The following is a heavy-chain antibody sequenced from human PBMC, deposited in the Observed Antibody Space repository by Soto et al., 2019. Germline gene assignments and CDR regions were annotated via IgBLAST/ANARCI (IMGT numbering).Heavy chain of an antibody. CDR1: GFTFSSYG. CDR3: ARTGIYCSGGSCYPYYYYYGMDV. D-gene: IGHD2-15*01. J-gene: IGHJ6*02. CDR2: IWYDGSNK. Sequence: VQLVESGGGVVQPGRSLRLSCAASGFTFSSYGMHWVRQAPGKGLEWVAVIWYDGSNKYYADSVKGRFTISRDNSKNTLYLQMNSLRAEDTAVYYCARTGIYCSGGSCYPYYYYYGMDVWGQGTTVTVSS. V-gene: IGHV3-33*01.